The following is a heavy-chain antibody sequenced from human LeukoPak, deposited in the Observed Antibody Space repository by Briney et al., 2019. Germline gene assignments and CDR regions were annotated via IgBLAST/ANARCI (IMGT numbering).Heavy chain of an antibody. CDR1: GYSFTTYW. Sequence: GESLKISCKASGYSFTTYWIGWVRQMPGKGLEWIGIIYPGDSDTRYSPSFQGQVTISADKSISTAYLQWSSLKASDTAMYYCARSRDSCFDYWGQGTLVTVSS. CDR3: ARSRDSCFDY. CDR2: IYPGDSDT. J-gene: IGHJ4*02. D-gene: IGHD2-21*02. V-gene: IGHV5-51*01.